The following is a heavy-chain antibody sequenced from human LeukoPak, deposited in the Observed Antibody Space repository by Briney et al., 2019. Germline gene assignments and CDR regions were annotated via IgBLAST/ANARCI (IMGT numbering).Heavy chain of an antibody. CDR2: ISSSSSYI. CDR3: ARGGAAADY. V-gene: IGHV3-21*01. Sequence: GGSLRLSCAASGFTFSSYSMNWVRQAPGKGLECVSSISSSSSYIYYADSLKGRFTISRDNAKNSLYLQMNSLRAEDTAVYYCARGGAAADYWGQGTLVTVSS. J-gene: IGHJ4*02. D-gene: IGHD6-13*01. CDR1: GFTFSSYS.